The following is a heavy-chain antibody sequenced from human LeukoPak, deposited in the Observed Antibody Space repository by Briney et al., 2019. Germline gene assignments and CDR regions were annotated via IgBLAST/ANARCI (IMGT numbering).Heavy chain of an antibody. Sequence: GGSLRLSCAASGFTFSSYWMSWVRQAPGKGLEWVANIKQDGSEKYYVDSVKGRFTISRDNAKNSLYLQMNSLRAEDTAVYYCARDGYYDYVWGSYRYNYYYGMDVWGQGTTVTVSS. V-gene: IGHV3-7*01. J-gene: IGHJ6*02. CDR3: ARDGYYDYVWGSYRYNYYYGMDV. CDR1: GFTFSSYW. D-gene: IGHD3-16*02. CDR2: IKQDGSEK.